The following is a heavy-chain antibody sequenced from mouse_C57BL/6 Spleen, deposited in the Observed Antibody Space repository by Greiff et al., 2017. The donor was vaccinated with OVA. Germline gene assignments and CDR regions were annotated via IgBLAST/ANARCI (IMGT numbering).Heavy chain of an antibody. Sequence: EVQLQESGGGLVQSGRSLRLSCATSGFTFSDFYMEWVRQAPGKGLEWIAASRNKANDYTTEYSASVKGRFFVSRDNSQSILYLQMNALRAEDTAIYDCARDAPMIRGYFDVWGTGTTVTVSS. CDR1: GFTFSDFY. D-gene: IGHD2-4*01. CDR3: ARDAPMIRGYFDV. CDR2: SRNKANDYTT. J-gene: IGHJ1*03. V-gene: IGHV7-1*01.